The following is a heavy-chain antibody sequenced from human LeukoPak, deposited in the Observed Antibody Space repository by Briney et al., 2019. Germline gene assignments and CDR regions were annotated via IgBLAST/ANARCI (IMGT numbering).Heavy chain of an antibody. V-gene: IGHV4-61*02. J-gene: IGHJ4*02. CDR1: GGSISSGGYY. Sequence: PSETLSLTCTVSGGSISSGGYYWSWIRQPAGKGLEWIGRIYTSGSTNYNPSLKSRVTISVDTSKNQFSLKLSSVTAADTAVYYCARDSDDFWSGYYGYWGQGTLVTVSS. D-gene: IGHD3-3*01. CDR2: IYTSGST. CDR3: ARDSDDFWSGYYGY.